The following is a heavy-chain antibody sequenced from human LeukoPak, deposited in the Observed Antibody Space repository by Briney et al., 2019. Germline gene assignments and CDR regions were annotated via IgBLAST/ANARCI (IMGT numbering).Heavy chain of an antibody. D-gene: IGHD2-15*01. V-gene: IGHV1-46*01. J-gene: IGHJ4*02. CDR3: ARDRTYCSGGSCFIADFDY. CDR2: INPSGSST. Sequence: GASVKVSCKASGYTFTSYYMHWVRQAPGQGLEWMGIINPSGSSTSYARKFQGRVTMTRDTSTSTVYMELSSLRSEDTAVYYCARDRTYCSGGSCFIADFDYWGQGTLVTVSS. CDR1: GYTFTSYY.